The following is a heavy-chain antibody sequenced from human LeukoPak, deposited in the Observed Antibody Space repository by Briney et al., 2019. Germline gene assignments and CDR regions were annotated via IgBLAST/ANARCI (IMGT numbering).Heavy chain of an antibody. CDR3: AREGFGEFADM. J-gene: IGHJ3*02. D-gene: IGHD3-10*01. Sequence: GGSLRLSCATSGFTFSSHDMHWVRQPTGKGLEWVSAIGTGGFTYYADAVKGRFTISRENAKNSFYLQMNNLRAGDTAVYYCAREGFGEFADMWGQGTMVTVSS. V-gene: IGHV3-13*01. CDR1: GFTFSSHD. CDR2: IGTGGFT.